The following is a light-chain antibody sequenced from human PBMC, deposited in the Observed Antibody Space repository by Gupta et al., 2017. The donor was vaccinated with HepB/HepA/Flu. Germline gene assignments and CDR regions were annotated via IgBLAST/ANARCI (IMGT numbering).Light chain of an antibody. V-gene: IGKV1-5*03. CDR2: KAS. Sequence: IQMTQSPSTLSASVGDRVTLTCRASQSINTWLAWYQQKPGKAPKLLIYKASTLESGVPSRFSGSGSGTEFTLTISSLQPDDFATYYCQQYDSHLFSFGQGTKLEIK. J-gene: IGKJ2*03. CDR1: QSINTW. CDR3: QQYDSHLFS.